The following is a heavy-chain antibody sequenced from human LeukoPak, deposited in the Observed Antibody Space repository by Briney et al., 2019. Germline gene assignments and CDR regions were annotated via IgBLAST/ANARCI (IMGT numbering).Heavy chain of an antibody. CDR3: ARDLVLDSSGWYLTNWFDP. V-gene: IGHV3-33*01. D-gene: IGHD6-19*01. CDR1: GFTFSSYG. J-gene: IGHJ5*02. Sequence: GGSLRLSCAASGFTFSSYGMHWVRQAPGKGLEWVAVIWYDGSNKYYADSVKGRFTISRDNSKNTLYLQMNSLRAEDTAVYYCARDLVLDSSGWYLTNWFDPWGQGTLVTVS. CDR2: IWYDGSNK.